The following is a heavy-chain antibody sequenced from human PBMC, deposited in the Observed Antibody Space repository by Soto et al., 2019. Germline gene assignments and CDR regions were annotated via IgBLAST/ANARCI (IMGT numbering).Heavy chain of an antibody. CDR3: ASYHLNSYYYGMDV. CDR1: GYTFTSYG. Sequence: QVQLVQSGAAVKKPGASVKVSCKASGYTFTSYGFSWVRQAPGQGLEWMGWISAYNGNTNYAQKLQGRVTMTTDTSTSTDYMELTSLRSDDTAVYYCASYHLNSYYYGMDVWGQGTTVTVSS. V-gene: IGHV1-18*01. J-gene: IGHJ6*02. CDR2: ISAYNGNT.